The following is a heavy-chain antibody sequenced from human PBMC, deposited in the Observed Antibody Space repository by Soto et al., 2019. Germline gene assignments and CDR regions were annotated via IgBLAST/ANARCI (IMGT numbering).Heavy chain of an antibody. J-gene: IGHJ4*02. D-gene: IGHD3-22*01. CDR3: ARGPRTTYYYDSSGYYPDY. CDR2: IWYDGSNK. Sequence: GGSLRLSCAASGFTFSSYGMHWVRQAPGKGLEWVAVIWYDGSNKYYADSVKGRFTISRDNSKNTLYLQMNSLRAEDTAVYYCARGPRTTYYYDSSGYYPDYWGQGTLVTVSS. V-gene: IGHV3-33*01. CDR1: GFTFSSYG.